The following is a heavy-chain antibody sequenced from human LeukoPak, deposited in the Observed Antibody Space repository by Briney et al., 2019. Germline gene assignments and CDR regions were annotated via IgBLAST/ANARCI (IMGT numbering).Heavy chain of an antibody. CDR3: ASLYYYDSSGFFDY. V-gene: IGHV1-2*06. CDR1: GYTFTGYY. Sequence: ASVKVSCEASGYTFTGYYMHWVRQAPGQGLEWMGRINPNSGGTNYAQKFQGRVTMTRDTSISTAYMELSRLRSDDTAVYYCASLYYYDSSGFFDYWGQGTLVTVSS. D-gene: IGHD3-22*01. CDR2: INPNSGGT. J-gene: IGHJ4*02.